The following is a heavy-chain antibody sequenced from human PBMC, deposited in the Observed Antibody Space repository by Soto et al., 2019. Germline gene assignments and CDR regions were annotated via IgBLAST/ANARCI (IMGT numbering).Heavy chain of an antibody. CDR1: GGTFSSYA. Sequence: QVQLVQSGAEVKKPGSSVKVSCKASGGTFSSYAISWVRQAPGQGLEWMGGIIPIFGTANYAQKFQGRVTITADESTSTAYMELSSLRSEDTAVYYCAREKGIAVAVPYVRYFDYWGQGTLVTVSS. D-gene: IGHD6-19*01. CDR2: IIPIFGTA. CDR3: AREKGIAVAVPYVRYFDY. J-gene: IGHJ4*02. V-gene: IGHV1-69*01.